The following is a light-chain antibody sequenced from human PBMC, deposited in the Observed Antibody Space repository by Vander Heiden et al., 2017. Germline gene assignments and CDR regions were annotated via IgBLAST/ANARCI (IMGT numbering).Light chain of an antibody. CDR3: QQYGSTPYT. CDR1: QSVSSSN. CDR2: GAS. J-gene: IGKJ2*01. Sequence: EIVLTQSPGTLSLSPGETATLSCRASQSVSSSNLVWYQQKPGQAPRLLIYGASSRATGIPDRFSGSGSGTDFTLTISRLEPEDFAVYYCQQYGSTPYTFGQGTKLEIK. V-gene: IGKV3-20*01.